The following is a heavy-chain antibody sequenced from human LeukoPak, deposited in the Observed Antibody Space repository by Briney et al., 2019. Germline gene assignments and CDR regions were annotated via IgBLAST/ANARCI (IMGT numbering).Heavy chain of an antibody. CDR1: GGSISSSDYY. Sequence: PSETLSLTCTVSGGSISSSDYYWGWIRQPPGKGLEWIGSFDHTGTTYYNPSLKSRVIISVDTSKNQFSLKLSSVTAADTAVYYCARWDGGSSWSDAFDIWGQGTMVTVSS. V-gene: IGHV4-39*07. CDR3: ARWDGGSSWSDAFDI. CDR2: FDHTGTT. J-gene: IGHJ3*02. D-gene: IGHD6-13*01.